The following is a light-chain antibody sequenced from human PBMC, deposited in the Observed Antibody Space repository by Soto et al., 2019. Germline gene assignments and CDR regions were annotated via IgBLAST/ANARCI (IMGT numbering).Light chain of an antibody. J-gene: IGLJ1*01. CDR3: RSYTRSSTYV. V-gene: IGLV2-14*01. CDR2: DVS. Sequence: QPLLAQPSSVSGTPGPSIIICLTGTSGYVGGYNYVSWYRQHPGRAPKLMIYDVSNRPSGVSNRFSGSKSGNTASLTISGLQADDEADYYCRSYTRSSTYVFGTGTKVTVL. CDR1: SGYVGGYNY.